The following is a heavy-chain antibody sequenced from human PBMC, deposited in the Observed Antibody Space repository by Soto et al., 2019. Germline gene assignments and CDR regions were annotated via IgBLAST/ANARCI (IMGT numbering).Heavy chain of an antibody. Sequence: QVQLVQSGAEVKKPGSSVKVSCKASGGTFSSYTISWVRQAPGQGLEWMGRIIPILGIANYAQKFQGSVTITADKSASTAYMELSSLRSEDTAVYYCAGYCSSTSCYGGVGGMDVWGQGTTVTVSS. D-gene: IGHD2-2*01. J-gene: IGHJ6*02. V-gene: IGHV1-69*02. CDR2: IIPILGIA. CDR1: GGTFSSYT. CDR3: AGYCSSTSCYGGVGGMDV.